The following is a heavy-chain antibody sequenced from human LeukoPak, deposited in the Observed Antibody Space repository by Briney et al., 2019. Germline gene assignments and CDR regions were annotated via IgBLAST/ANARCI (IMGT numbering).Heavy chain of an antibody. D-gene: IGHD1-26*01. CDR2: IYYSGST. J-gene: IGHJ4*02. CDR1: GGSISSSSYY. Sequence: PSETLSLTCTVSGGSISSSSYYWGWIRQPPGKGLEWIGSIYYSGSTYYNPSLKSRVTISVDTSKNQFSLELSSVTAADTAVYYCARAPSGSYYAFDYWGQGTLVTVSS. V-gene: IGHV4-39*07. CDR3: ARAPSGSYYAFDY.